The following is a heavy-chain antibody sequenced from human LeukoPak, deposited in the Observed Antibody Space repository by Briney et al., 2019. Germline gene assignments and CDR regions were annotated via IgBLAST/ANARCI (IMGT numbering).Heavy chain of an antibody. D-gene: IGHD3-9*01. CDR1: GFTFSSYS. V-gene: IGHV3-21*01. Sequence: PGGSLRPSCAASGFTFSSYSMNWVRQAPGKGLEWVSSISSSSSYIYYADSVKGRFTISRDNAKNSLYLQMNSLRAEDTAVYYCARDDTGRLLRYFDWLYSDSVYSSGPKPGFDYWGQGTLVTVSS. CDR2: ISSSSSYI. J-gene: IGHJ4*02. CDR3: ARDDTGRLLRYFDWLYSDSVYSSGPKPGFDY.